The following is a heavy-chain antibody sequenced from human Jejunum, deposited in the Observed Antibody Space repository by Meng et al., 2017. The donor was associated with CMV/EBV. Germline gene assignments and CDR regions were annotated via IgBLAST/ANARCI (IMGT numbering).Heavy chain of an antibody. CDR3: TRDLVAATAPNN. CDR1: GFTLSSYE. J-gene: IGHJ4*02. Sequence: SGFTLSSYEMNWVRQAPGKGLEWVSSISAGSDYIYYADSVKGRFTVSRDNAKNSLYLQMNSLRAEDTALYYCTRDLVAATAPNNWGQGTLVTVSS. CDR2: ISAGSDYI. V-gene: IGHV3-21*01. D-gene: IGHD6-25*01.